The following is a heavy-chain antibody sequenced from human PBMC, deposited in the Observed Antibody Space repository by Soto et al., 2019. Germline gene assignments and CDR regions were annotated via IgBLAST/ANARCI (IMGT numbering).Heavy chain of an antibody. D-gene: IGHD6-13*01. J-gene: IGHJ6*02. Sequence: ASVKVSCKASGYTFTGYYMHWVRQAPGQGLEWMGWINPNSGGTNYAQKFQGRVTMTRDTSISTAYMELSRLRSDDTAVYYCARGGYSSSWDTEYYYYGMDVWGQGTTVTVSS. CDR1: GYTFTGYY. V-gene: IGHV1-2*02. CDR3: ARGGYSSSWDTEYYYYGMDV. CDR2: INPNSGGT.